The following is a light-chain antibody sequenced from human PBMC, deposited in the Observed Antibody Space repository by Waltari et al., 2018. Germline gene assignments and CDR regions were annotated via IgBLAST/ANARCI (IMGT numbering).Light chain of an antibody. V-gene: IGLV2-23*02. CDR1: SADIGRYNL. Sequence: QSALTQPASVSGSPGQSITISCSGTSADIGRYNLVAWYQQVPGNAPNLVIYEVTERPSGVSNRFSGSKSGNTASLTISGLQTEDEADYYCSSFESSRTWLFGGGTKLTVL. CDR2: EVT. CDR3: SSFESSRTWL. J-gene: IGLJ3*02.